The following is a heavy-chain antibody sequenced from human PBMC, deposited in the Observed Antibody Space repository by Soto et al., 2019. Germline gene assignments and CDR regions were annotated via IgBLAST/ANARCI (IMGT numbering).Heavy chain of an antibody. V-gene: IGHV1-18*04. CDR2: ISTYNGNT. J-gene: IGHJ5*02. CDR3: ARPPLGYCDSTTCPNWFDP. Sequence: GASVKVSCKASGYAFSSYCISWVLQAPGQGLEWMGWISTYNGNTDYAQNFQGRVTLTTDTSTSTAYMELRSLRSDDTAVYYCARPPLGYCDSTTCPNWFDPWGQGTLVTVSS. D-gene: IGHD2-2*01. CDR1: GYAFSSYC.